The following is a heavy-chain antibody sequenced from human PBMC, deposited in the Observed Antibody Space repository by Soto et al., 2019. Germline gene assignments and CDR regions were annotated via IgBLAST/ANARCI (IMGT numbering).Heavy chain of an antibody. Sequence: GASVKVSCKVSVGTFSSYAISWVRQAPGQGIEGMGGSIPIFGTANYAQQFQGRVTITADKSTSTAYMALSSLGSEDTAVYYFALGRKDGYNHYWYFDLWGRGTRVTVSS. CDR1: VGTFSSYA. V-gene: IGHV1-69*06. CDR3: ALGRKDGYNHYWYFDL. J-gene: IGHJ2*01. D-gene: IGHD5-12*01. CDR2: SIPIFGTA.